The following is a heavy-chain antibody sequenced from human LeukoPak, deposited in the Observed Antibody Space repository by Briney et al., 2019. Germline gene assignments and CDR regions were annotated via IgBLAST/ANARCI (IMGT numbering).Heavy chain of an antibody. CDR2: INPNSGGT. V-gene: IGHV1-2*02. Sequence: GASVKVSRKASGYTFTGYYMHWVRQAPGQGLEWMGWINPNSGGTNYAQKFQGRVTMTRDTSISTAYMELSRLRSDDTAVYYCARVRSSGGHFDYWGQGTLVTVSS. CDR3: ARVRSSGGHFDY. J-gene: IGHJ4*02. CDR1: GYTFTGYY. D-gene: IGHD6-19*01.